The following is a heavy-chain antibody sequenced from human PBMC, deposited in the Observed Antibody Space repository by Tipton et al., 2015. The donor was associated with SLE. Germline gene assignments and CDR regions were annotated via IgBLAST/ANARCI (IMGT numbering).Heavy chain of an antibody. Sequence: SLRLSCAASGFTFSNYAMNWVRQAPGKGLEWVSGITWGSGTIDYADSVKGRFTISRDNAKNALYLQMNSLRPEDMALYYCAKSVTSGIVGATLDSWGQGTLVTVSS. D-gene: IGHD1-26*01. CDR2: ITWGSGTI. CDR1: GFTFSNYA. J-gene: IGHJ5*01. V-gene: IGHV3-9*03. CDR3: AKSVTSGIVGATLDS.